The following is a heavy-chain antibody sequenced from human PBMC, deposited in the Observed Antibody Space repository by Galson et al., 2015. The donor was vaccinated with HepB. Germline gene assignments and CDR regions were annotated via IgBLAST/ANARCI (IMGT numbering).Heavy chain of an antibody. Sequence: SLRLSCAASGFTFSGSAMHWVRQASGKGLEWVGRIRSKANSYATAYAASVKGRFTISRDDSKNTAYLQMNSLKTEDTSVYYCTRRGGYSSGWYAYWGQGTLVTVSS. CDR3: TRRGGYSSGWYAY. V-gene: IGHV3-73*01. J-gene: IGHJ4*02. D-gene: IGHD6-19*01. CDR1: GFTFSGSA. CDR2: IRSKANSYAT.